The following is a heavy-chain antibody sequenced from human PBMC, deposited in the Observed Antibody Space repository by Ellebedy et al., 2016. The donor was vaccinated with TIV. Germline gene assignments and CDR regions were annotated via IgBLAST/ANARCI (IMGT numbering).Heavy chain of an antibody. V-gene: IGHV3-30*03. CDR1: GFAFSNYG. CDR3: ARDLDKSSGWYGGAAY. D-gene: IGHD6-19*01. Sequence: GESLKISCAASGFAFSNYGMHWVRQAPGKGLAWVAVISHDGSSQYYADSVKGRFTVSRDNSMTTVYLEMNSLRAEETALYYCARDLDKSSGWYGGAAYWGQGTQVTVSS. CDR2: ISHDGSSQ. J-gene: IGHJ4*02.